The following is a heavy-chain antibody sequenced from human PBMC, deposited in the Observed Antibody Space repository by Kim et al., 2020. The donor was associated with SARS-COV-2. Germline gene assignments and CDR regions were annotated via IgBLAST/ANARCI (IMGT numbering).Heavy chain of an antibody. CDR3: AVAGIAAAGTANDAFDI. J-gene: IGHJ3*02. Sequence: LKSRVTISVDTSKNQFSLKLSSVTAADTAVYYCAVAGIAAAGTANDAFDIWGQGTMVTVSS. V-gene: IGHV4-34*01. D-gene: IGHD6-13*01.